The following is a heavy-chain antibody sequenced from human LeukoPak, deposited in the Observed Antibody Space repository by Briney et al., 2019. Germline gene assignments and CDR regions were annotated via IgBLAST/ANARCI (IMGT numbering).Heavy chain of an antibody. J-gene: IGHJ4*02. CDR3: ARDGGDGYSHFDY. D-gene: IGHD5-24*01. Sequence: NPGGSLRLSCAASGFTFSSYSMNWVRQAPGKGLEWVSSISSSSSYIYYAESVKGRYTISRDNAKNALYLQMNSLRAEDTAVYYCARDGGDGYSHFDYWGQGTLVTVSS. CDR2: ISSSSSYI. V-gene: IGHV3-21*01. CDR1: GFTFSSYS.